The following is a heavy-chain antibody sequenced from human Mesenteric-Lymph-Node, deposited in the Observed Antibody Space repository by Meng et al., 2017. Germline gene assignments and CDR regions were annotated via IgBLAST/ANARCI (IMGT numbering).Heavy chain of an antibody. J-gene: IGHJ4*02. CDR3: AKGLRGTYDY. CDR1: GLTLSNYA. Sequence: EVQLLESGGGLVQPGRSLRLSCTASGLTLSNYAMTWVRQAPGKGLEWTSSISGSDGSTYYADSVKGRFTISRDNSKNTLYLQMNSLRAEDTALYYCAKGLRGTYDYWGQGTLVTVSS. V-gene: IGHV3-23*01. D-gene: IGHD1-26*01. CDR2: ISGSDGST.